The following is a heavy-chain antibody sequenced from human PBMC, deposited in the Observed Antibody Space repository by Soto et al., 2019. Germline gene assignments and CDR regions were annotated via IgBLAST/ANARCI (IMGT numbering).Heavy chain of an antibody. Sequence: QVKLVQSGAEEKKPGASVKVSCKASGYTFTSYAMHWVRQSPGQRLEWMGWINAGNGNTKYSQKLQGRVTITRDTSVSTAYLEMSILRFKDTAVYYCARSIVVVTALDYWGQGTLVTVSS. J-gene: IGHJ4*02. CDR3: ARSIVVVTALDY. CDR1: GYTFTSYA. V-gene: IGHV1-3*05. CDR2: INAGNGNT. D-gene: IGHD2-21*02.